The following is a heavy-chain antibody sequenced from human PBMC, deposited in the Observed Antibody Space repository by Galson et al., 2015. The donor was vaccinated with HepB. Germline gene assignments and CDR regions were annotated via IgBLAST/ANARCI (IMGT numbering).Heavy chain of an antibody. CDR3: VKGLDYDFWNFDS. V-gene: IGHV3-23*01. J-gene: IGHJ4*02. Sequence: SLRLSCAASGFTFSNAVMSWVRQAPGKGLEWVSAIGISGGNTYYADSVKGQFTISRDDSKSTLYLQMNSLRGADTAVYYCVKGLDYDFWNFDSWGQGSQVAVSS. CDR2: IGISGGNT. D-gene: IGHD3-3*01. CDR1: GFTFSNAV.